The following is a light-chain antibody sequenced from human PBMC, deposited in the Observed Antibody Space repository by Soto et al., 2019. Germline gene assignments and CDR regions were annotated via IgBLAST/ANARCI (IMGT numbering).Light chain of an antibody. J-gene: IGKJ1*01. CDR2: GAS. CDR3: HQYNNWPRT. Sequence: EIVMTKSPATLSVSPGERATLSCRASQSAGSKLAWYQQKPGQAPRLLIFGASTRATGVPARFSGSGSATEFTLAISSLQSEDFAVYYCHQYNNWPRTFGQGTKVEIK. V-gene: IGKV3-15*01. CDR1: QSAGSK.